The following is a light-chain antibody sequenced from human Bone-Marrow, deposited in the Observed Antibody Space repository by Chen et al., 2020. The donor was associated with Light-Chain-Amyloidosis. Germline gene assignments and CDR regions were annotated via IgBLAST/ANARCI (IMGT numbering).Light chain of an antibody. Sequence: SYVLTQPSSVSVAPGQTATIACGGNNIGSTSVHWYQQTPGQAPLLVVYDDSDRPSGIPERVSGANAGNTATLAISRVEAGDEAGYYWQLWERSRERPVFGGGTKLTFL. CDR2: DDS. CDR1: NIGSTS. CDR3: QLWERSRERPV. J-gene: IGLJ3*02. V-gene: IGLV3-21*02.